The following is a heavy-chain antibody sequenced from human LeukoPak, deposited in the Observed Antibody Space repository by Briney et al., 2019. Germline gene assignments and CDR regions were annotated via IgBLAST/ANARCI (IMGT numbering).Heavy chain of an antibody. Sequence: GGSLRLSCAASGFTFSGYWMGWVRQAPGKGLEWVANIKQDGSEKYYADSVKGRFTISRDNAENSLYLQLNSLRAEDTAVYYCARHRLWAYDYWGQGTLVTVSS. J-gene: IGHJ4*02. CDR2: IKQDGSEK. CDR3: ARHRLWAYDY. V-gene: IGHV3-7*03. D-gene: IGHD7-27*01. CDR1: GFTFSGYW.